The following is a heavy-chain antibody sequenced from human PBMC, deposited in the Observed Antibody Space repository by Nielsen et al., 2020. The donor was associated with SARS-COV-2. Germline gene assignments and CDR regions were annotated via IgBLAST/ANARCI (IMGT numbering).Heavy chain of an antibody. D-gene: IGHD2-2*01. V-gene: IGHV1-46*01. CDR3: ASVVPAAMDGVVWYYYYGMDV. CDR2: INPSGGST. Sequence: WVRQAPGQGLEWMGIINPSGGSTSYAQKFQGRVTMTRDTSTSTAYMELSSLRSEDTAVYYCASVVPAAMDGVVWYYYYGMDVWGQGTTVTVSS. J-gene: IGHJ6*02.